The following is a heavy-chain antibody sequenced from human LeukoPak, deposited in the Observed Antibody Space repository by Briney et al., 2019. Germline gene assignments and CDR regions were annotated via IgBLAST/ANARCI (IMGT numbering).Heavy chain of an antibody. CDR1: GGSISGYY. V-gene: IGHV4-59*01. CDR2: IYYSGST. CDR3: ARASPSVVVPAATDY. J-gene: IGHJ4*02. D-gene: IGHD2-2*01. Sequence: PSETLSLTCTVSGGSISGYYWSWVRQPPGKGLEWIGYIYYSGSTNYNPSLRSRVTISVDTSKNQFSLKLSSVTAADTAVYYCARASPSVVVPAATDYWGQGTLVTVSS.